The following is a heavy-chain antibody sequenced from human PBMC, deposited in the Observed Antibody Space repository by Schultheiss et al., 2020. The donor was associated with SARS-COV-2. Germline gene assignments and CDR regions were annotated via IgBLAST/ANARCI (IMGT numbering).Heavy chain of an antibody. CDR2: IYYSGSS. Sequence: SETLSLTCTVSGGSISSYYWSWIRQPPGKGLEWIGYIYYSGSSNYSPSLESRVTLSVDTSKNQFSLKVRSVTAADTAVYYCVRHAVNPRFDPWGQGTLVTVSS. J-gene: IGHJ5*02. D-gene: IGHD4-17*01. CDR3: VRHAVNPRFDP. V-gene: IGHV4-59*08. CDR1: GGSISSYY.